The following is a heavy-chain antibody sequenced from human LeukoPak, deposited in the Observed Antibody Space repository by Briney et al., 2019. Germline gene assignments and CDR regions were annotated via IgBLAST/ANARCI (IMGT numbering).Heavy chain of an antibody. V-gene: IGHV4-59*08. J-gene: IGHJ6*02. CDR2: IYYSGST. D-gene: IGHD1-14*01. CDR1: GGSISSYY. CDR3: ARNPTDYYYGIDV. Sequence: PSETLSLTCTVSGGSISSYYWSWIRQPPGKGLEWIGYIYYSGSTNYNPSLKSRVTISVDTSKNQFSLKLSSVTAADTAVYYCARNPTDYYYGIDVWGQGTTVTVSS.